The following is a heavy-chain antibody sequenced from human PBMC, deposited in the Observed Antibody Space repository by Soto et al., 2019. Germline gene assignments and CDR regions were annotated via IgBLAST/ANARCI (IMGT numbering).Heavy chain of an antibody. V-gene: IGHV3-9*01. D-gene: IGHD2-15*01. CDR3: AKDTPSRIYCSGGSCYGEEAAFDI. CDR1: GFTFDDYA. Sequence: GGSLRLSCAASGFTFDDYAMHWVRQAPGKGLEWVSGISWNSGSIGYADSVKGRFTIPRDNAKNSLYLQMNSLRAEDTALYYCAKDTPSRIYCSGGSCYGEEAAFDIWGQGTMVTVSS. CDR2: ISWNSGSI. J-gene: IGHJ3*02.